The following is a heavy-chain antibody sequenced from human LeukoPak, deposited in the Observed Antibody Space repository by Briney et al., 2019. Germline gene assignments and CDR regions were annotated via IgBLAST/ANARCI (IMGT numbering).Heavy chain of an antibody. CDR2: IYSGDST. CDR1: GFSVSSNY. V-gene: IGHV3-53*01. Sequence: GGSLRLSCAASGFSVSSNYMSWVRQAPGKGLEWVSVIYSGDSTHYADSVKGRFTISRDNSKNTVYLQMNSLRAEDTAVYYRARDGGSTGMAQFDYWGQGTLVTVSS. J-gene: IGHJ4*02. D-gene: IGHD5-18*01. CDR3: ARDGGSTGMAQFDY.